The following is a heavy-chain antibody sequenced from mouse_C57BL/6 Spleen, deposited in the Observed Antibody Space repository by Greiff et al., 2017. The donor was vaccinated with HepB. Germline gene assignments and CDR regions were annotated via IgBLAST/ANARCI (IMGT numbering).Heavy chain of an antibody. J-gene: IGHJ2*01. CDR1: GYAFTNYL. V-gene: IGHV1-54*01. CDR2: INPGSGGT. CDR3: ARVDYYDYFDY. D-gene: IGHD2-4*01. Sequence: QVQLKQSGAELVRPGTSVKVSCKASGYAFTNYLIEWVKQRPGQGLEWIGVINPGSGGTNYNEKFKGKATLTADKSSSTAYMQLSSLTSEDSAVYFCARVDYYDYFDYWGQGTTLTVSS.